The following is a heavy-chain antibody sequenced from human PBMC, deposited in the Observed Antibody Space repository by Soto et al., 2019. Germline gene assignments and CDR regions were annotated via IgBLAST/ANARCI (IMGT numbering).Heavy chain of an antibody. CDR3: VKKIMGYAAHSDAMDV. CDR1: GFSFSSYA. CDR2: ISASGVST. V-gene: IGHV3-23*01. J-gene: IGHJ6*02. Sequence: PGGSLRLSCSASGFSFSSYAMGWVRQAPGKGLEWVSTISASGVSTYHADSVQGRFTVSRDNSKNTLYLQMNSLRVEDTAVYYCVKKIMGYAAHSDAMDVWGQGTTVTVSS. D-gene: IGHD5-12*01.